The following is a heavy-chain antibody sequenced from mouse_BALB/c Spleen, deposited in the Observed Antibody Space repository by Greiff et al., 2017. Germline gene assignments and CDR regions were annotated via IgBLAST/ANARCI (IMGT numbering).Heavy chain of an antibody. V-gene: IGHV1-82*01. CDR3: AARVWFAY. Sequence: QVQLQQSGPELVKPGASVKISCKASGYAFSSSWMNWVKQRPGQGLEWIGRIYPGDGDTNYNGKFKGKATLTADKSSSTAYMQLSSLTSVDSAVYFCAARVWFAYWGQGTLVTVSA. J-gene: IGHJ3*01. CDR1: GYAFSSSW. CDR2: IYPGDGDT.